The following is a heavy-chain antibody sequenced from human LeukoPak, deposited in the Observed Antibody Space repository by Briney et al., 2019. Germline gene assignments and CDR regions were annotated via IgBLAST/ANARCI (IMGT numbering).Heavy chain of an antibody. CDR2: ISYDGSNK. J-gene: IGHJ4*02. D-gene: IGHD3-3*01. CDR3: AKDSSYYDFWSGYRHYFDY. CDR1: GFTFSSYG. Sequence: PGGSLRISCAASGFTFSSYGMHWVRQAPGKGLEWVAVISYDGSNKYYADSVKGRFTISRDNSKNTLYLQMNSLRAEDTAVYYCAKDSSYYDFWSGYRHYFDYWGQGTLVTVSS. V-gene: IGHV3-30*18.